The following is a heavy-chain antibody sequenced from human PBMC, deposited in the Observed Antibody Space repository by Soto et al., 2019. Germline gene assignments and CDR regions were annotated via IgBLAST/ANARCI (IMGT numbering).Heavy chain of an antibody. CDR2: IGAARDP. J-gene: IGHJ6*02. CDR3: ARAYTGLLPRRADYYYALDV. CDR1: GFSFSDYH. V-gene: IGHV3-13*05. Sequence: PRGSLRLSCTASGFSFSDYHMHWVRQAPGKGLEWVSTIGAARDPHYTGSVKHRFTISRENARNSMFLQMNSVTVGDTAVYYCARAYTGLLPRRADYYYALDVWGQGTMVTSP. D-gene: IGHD6-6*01.